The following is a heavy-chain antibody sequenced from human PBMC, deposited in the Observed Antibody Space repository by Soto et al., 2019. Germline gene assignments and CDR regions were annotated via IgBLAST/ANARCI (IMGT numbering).Heavy chain of an antibody. CDR3: ARLYGGYGMDV. J-gene: IGHJ6*02. Sequence: WASVKVSCKASGYTFTNYGLNWVRQAPGQGLEWMGWISAYNGYTNYAQKLQGRVTMTTDTSTSTAYMELRSLRSDDTAVYYCARLYGGYGMDVWGQGTTVTVSS. CDR1: GYTFTNYG. V-gene: IGHV1-18*04. D-gene: IGHD3-3*01. CDR2: ISAYNGYT.